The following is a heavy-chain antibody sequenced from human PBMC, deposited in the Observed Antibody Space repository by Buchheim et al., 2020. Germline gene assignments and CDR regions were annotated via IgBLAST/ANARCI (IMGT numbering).Heavy chain of an antibody. Sequence: QVQLQESGPGLVKPSQTLSLTCTVSGGSISSGGYYWSWIRQHPGKGLEWIGYIYYSGSTYYNPSLKSRLTISVDPSKNEFSLKLSSVTAADTAVYYCARVATYLTLRQTGEYGMDIWGQGTT. D-gene: IGHD2-8*02. CDR2: IYYSGST. V-gene: IGHV4-31*03. CDR3: ARVATYLTLRQTGEYGMDI. CDR1: GGSISSGGYY. J-gene: IGHJ6*02.